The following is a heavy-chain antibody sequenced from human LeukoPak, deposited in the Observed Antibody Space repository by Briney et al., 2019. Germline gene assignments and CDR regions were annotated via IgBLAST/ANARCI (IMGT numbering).Heavy chain of an antibody. D-gene: IGHD3-3*01. V-gene: IGHV3-23*01. Sequence: PRGSLRLSCAASGFTFYKSAMTWVRQAPGTGLEWVSAISGRGDFTYYADSVKGRFTISRDNSKNMLYLQMTSLRADDTAVYYCARREAEESGPIDYWGQGTLVTVSS. CDR1: GFTFYKSA. CDR2: ISGRGDFT. J-gene: IGHJ4*02. CDR3: ARREAEESGPIDY.